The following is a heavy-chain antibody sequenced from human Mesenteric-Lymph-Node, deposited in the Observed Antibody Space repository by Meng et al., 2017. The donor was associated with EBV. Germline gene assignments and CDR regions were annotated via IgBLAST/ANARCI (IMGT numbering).Heavy chain of an antibody. D-gene: IGHD3-10*01. V-gene: IGHV4-34*01. J-gene: IGHJ4*02. CDR3: ARFGAILRGFDY. CDR1: VGSFSGYY. Sequence: QVQAQHGGPGLLKPSETLSLTWAVSVGSFSGYYWSCIRHPPGKGLEWIGEINHSGSTNYNPSLKSRVTISVDTSKNQFSLKLSSVTAADTAVYYCARFGAILRGFDYWGQGTLVTVSS. CDR2: INHSGST.